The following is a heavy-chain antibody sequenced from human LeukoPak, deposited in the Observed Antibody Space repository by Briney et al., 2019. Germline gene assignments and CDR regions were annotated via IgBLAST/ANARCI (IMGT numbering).Heavy chain of an antibody. D-gene: IGHD5-24*01. CDR1: GFTFSSYE. CDR2: ISSSGSTI. CDR3: ARDSPEEMATISFDY. Sequence: GGSLRLSCAASGFTFSSYEMNWVRQAPGKGLEWVSYISSSGSTIYYADSEKGRFTISRDNAKNSLYLQMNSLRAEDTAVYYCARDSPEEMATISFDYWGQGTLVTVSS. J-gene: IGHJ4*02. V-gene: IGHV3-48*03.